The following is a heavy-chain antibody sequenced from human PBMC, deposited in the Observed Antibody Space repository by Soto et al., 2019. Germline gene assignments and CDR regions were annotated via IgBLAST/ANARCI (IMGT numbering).Heavy chain of an antibody. V-gene: IGHV1-18*01. CDR2: ISAYNGNR. CDR3: ARDGITLAGTFEY. D-gene: IGHD6-19*01. Sequence: QVQLVQSGAEVKKPGASVKVSSKASGYTFFSYGIIWVRQATGQGLEWMGWISAYNGNRNYAGKFQGRATMTTETSTSTTYIELRSLRSDDTVVYYCARDGITLAGTFEYSGQGTLVTVSS. J-gene: IGHJ4*02. CDR1: GYTFFSYG.